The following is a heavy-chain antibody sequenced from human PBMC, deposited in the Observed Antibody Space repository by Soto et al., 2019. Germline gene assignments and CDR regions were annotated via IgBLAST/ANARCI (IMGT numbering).Heavy chain of an antibody. CDR3: ARQGREGQDYYYYYYMDV. J-gene: IGHJ6*03. D-gene: IGHD3-10*01. CDR1: GGSISSYY. V-gene: IGHV4-59*08. Sequence: QVQLQESGPGLVKPSETLSLTCTVSGGSISSYYWSWIRQPPGKGLEWIGYIYYSGSTNYNPSLKSRITISVDTSKNQFSLKLSSVTAAYTAVYYCARQGREGQDYYYYYYMDVWGKGTTVTVSS. CDR2: IYYSGST.